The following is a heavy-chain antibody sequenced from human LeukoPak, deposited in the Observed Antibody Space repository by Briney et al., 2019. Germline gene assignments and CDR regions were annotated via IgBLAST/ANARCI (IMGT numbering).Heavy chain of an antibody. Sequence: SETLSLTCTVSGGSISSSSYYWGWIRQPPGKGLEWIGSIYYSGSTYYNPSLKSRVTISVDTSKNQFSLKLSSVTAADTAVYYCARNVRFLEWLLYTPGVGNNWFDPWGQGTLVTVSS. CDR1: GGSISSSSYY. CDR3: ARNVRFLEWLLYTPGVGNNWFDP. V-gene: IGHV4-39*07. CDR2: IYYSGST. J-gene: IGHJ5*02. D-gene: IGHD3-3*01.